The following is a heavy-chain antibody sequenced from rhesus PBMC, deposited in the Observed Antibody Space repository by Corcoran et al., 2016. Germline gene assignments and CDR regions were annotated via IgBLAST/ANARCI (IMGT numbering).Heavy chain of an antibody. Sequence: QVQLQQWGEGLVKPSETLSLTCAVYGGSISGYSYWSWIRPPPGKGLEWIGYIYGNSASTNYNPSRKNRVTISKDTSKNQFSLKLSSVTAADTAVYYCARDQYYSGSYYPDYWGQGVLVTVSS. D-gene: IGHD3-16*01. J-gene: IGHJ4*01. CDR2: IYGNSAST. CDR1: GGSISGYSY. CDR3: ARDQYYSGSYYPDY. V-gene: IGHV4-73*01.